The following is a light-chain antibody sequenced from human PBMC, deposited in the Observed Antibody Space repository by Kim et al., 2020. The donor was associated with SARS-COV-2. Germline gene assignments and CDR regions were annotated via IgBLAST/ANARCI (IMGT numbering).Light chain of an antibody. J-gene: IGLJ2*01. CDR2: DVS. CDR1: YDY. V-gene: IGLV2-14*03. CDR3: SSYTDRATVI. Sequence: YDYVSWYQPHPGEAPKLIIFDVSQRPSGVSYRFSGSKSGSTASLTISGLQAADEADYYCSSYTDRATVIFGGGTQLTVL.